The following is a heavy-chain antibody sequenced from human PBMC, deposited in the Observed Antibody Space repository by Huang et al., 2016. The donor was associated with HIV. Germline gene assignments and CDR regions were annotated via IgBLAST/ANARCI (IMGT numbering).Heavy chain of an antibody. J-gene: IGHJ4*02. D-gene: IGHD3-22*01. CDR1: DYTFTSYG. CDR3: GGSSGYWSFDY. V-gene: IGHV1-18*04. CDR2: ISTNKGDT. Sequence: QVQLVQSGGEVKKPGASVKVSCKASDYTFTSYGISWGRQAPGQGLEWMGWISTNKGDTNYAQKFQGRVTMTTDTSTSTAYMELRSLRSDDTAVYYCGGSSGYWSFDYWGQGTLVTVSS.